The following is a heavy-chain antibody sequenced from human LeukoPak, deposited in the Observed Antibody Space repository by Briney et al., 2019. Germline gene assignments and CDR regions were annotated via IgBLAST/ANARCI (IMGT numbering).Heavy chain of an antibody. D-gene: IGHD2-2*01. Sequence: GASVKVSCKGSGYTFTAYYLYSVRQAPGQGLEWMGWINPNSGGTNYAQKFQGRVTMTRDTSISTAYMELSRLRSDDTAVYYSAREIRLTSCAYDYWGQGTLVTVSS. V-gene: IGHV1-2*02. CDR3: AREIRLTSCAYDY. CDR1: GYTFTAYY. CDR2: INPNSGGT. J-gene: IGHJ4*02.